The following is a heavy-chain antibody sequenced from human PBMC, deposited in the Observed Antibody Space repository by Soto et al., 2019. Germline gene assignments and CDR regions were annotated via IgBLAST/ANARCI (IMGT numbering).Heavy chain of an antibody. CDR1: GGSFSGYY. J-gene: IGHJ4*02. Sequence: LSLTFAVYGGSFSGYYWSWIRQPPGKGLEWIGEINHSGSTNYNPSLKSRVTISVDTSKNQFSLKLSSVTAADTAVYYCARERIAAAGTGGYFDYWGQGTLVTVSS. CDR2: INHSGST. D-gene: IGHD6-13*01. CDR3: ARERIAAAGTGGYFDY. V-gene: IGHV4-34*01.